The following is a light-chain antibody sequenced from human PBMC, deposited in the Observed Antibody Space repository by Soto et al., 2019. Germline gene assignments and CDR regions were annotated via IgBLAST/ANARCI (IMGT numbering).Light chain of an antibody. CDR2: EVS. CDR3: TAYTSSSTLDV. CDR1: SRDVGGYNY. V-gene: IGLV2-14*01. Sequence: QSALTQPASVYGSPGQSITISCTGTSRDVGGYNYVSWYQQHPGKAPKLMIYEVSNRTSGVSNRFSGSKSGNTASLTISGLQAEDEADYYCTAYTSSSTLDVFGTGTKLTVL. J-gene: IGLJ1*01.